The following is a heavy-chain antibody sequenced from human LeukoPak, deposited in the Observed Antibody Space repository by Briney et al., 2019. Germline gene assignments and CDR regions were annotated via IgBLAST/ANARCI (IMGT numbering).Heavy chain of an antibody. V-gene: IGHV3-23*01. J-gene: IGHJ6*03. CDR2: INDNGDGT. CDR1: GFTFSSYA. Sequence: GGSLRLSCAASGFTFSSYAMSWVRQAPGKGLKWVSTINDNGDGTYYADSVKGRFTISRDNSYNTVSLQMNSLRDEDTGVYYCATSLFAQRDYYYYMDVWGKGTTVTVSS. CDR3: ATSLFAQRDYYYYMDV. D-gene: IGHD6-25*01.